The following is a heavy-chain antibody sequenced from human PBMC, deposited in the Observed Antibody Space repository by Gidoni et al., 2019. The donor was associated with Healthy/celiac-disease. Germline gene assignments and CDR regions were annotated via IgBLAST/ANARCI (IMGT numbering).Heavy chain of an antibody. CDR3: AREYALNPPYGMDV. CDR2: INAGNCNT. Sequence: QVQLVQSGAAVKKPGASVKVSCKASGYTLTIYAMHWVRQAPGQRLEWMGWINAGNCNTKYSQKLQGRVTITRDTSASTAYMELSSLRSEDTAVYYCAREYALNPPYGMDVWGQGTTVTVSS. V-gene: IGHV1-3*01. J-gene: IGHJ6*02. CDR1: GYTLTIYA.